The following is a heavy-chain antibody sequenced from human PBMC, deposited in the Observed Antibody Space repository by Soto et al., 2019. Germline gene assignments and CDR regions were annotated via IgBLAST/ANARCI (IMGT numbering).Heavy chain of an antibody. V-gene: IGHV1-69*01. D-gene: IGHD3-22*01. CDR2: LIPIFGTA. CDR1: GGTFSSYA. CDR3: ARWVTNSYDPSDEYFQH. J-gene: IGHJ1*01. Sequence: QVQLVQSGAEVKKPGSSVKVSCKASGGTFSSYAISWVRQAPGQGLEWMGGLIPIFGTANYAQKFQGRVTITADESTSPAYMELSSLRSEDTAVYYCARWVTNSYDPSDEYFQHWGQGPLVTVSS.